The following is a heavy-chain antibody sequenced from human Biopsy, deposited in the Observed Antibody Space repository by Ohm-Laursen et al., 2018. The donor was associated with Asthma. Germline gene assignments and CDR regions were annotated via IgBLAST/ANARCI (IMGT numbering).Heavy chain of an antibody. J-gene: IGHJ6*02. V-gene: IGHV3-30*03. CDR1: GFSFSNFA. CDR3: ARAGESDLVGGLDV. D-gene: IGHD2-21*01. CDR2: VSYGGGVV. Sequence: SLRLSCSAAGFSFSNFAMHWVRQAPGKGLEWVAVVSYGGGVVHYADSMKGRFTISRDNAKSTLYLQMNRLRTDDTAVYYCARAGESDLVGGLDVWGQGTTVIVS.